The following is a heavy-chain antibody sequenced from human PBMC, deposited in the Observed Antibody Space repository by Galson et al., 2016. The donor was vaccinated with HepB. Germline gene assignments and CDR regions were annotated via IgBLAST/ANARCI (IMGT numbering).Heavy chain of an antibody. V-gene: IGHV1-3*01. J-gene: IGHJ6*02. D-gene: IGHD2/OR15-2a*01. Sequence: SVKVSCKASGYAFNNYALQWVRQAPGQSLQWVGWINGDSGSTRYPQIFQGRITITRDTSTSTGYMEIRSLRSEDTAVFYCARLLDGRVAGREYFFGMDVWGRGTTVTVSS. CDR2: INGDSGST. CDR1: GYAFNNYA. CDR3: ARLLDGRVAGREYFFGMDV.